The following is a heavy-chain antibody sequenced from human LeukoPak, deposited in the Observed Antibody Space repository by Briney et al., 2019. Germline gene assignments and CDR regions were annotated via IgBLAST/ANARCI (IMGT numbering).Heavy chain of an antibody. CDR3: ARAAYSDGWSYVYFDY. Sequence: SETLSLTCTVSGGSISGYYWHWIRQPPGKGLEWIGYISRSGGTNYNPSLKSRVTISRDTSKNQFSLILPSLTAADTAVYFCARAAYSDGWSYVYFDYWGQGTLVTVSS. CDR2: ISRSGGT. V-gene: IGHV4-59*01. J-gene: IGHJ4*02. CDR1: GGSISGYY. D-gene: IGHD6-19*01.